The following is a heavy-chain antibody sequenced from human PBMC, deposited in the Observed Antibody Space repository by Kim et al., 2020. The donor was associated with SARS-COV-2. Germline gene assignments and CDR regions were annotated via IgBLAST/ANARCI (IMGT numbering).Heavy chain of an antibody. V-gene: IGHV3-21*01. Sequence: AESVKGRFNISRDNAKNSLYLQMNRLRADDTAVYYCARAREDVVATTPDVWGQGTRVTVSS. CDR3: ARAREDVVATTPDV. D-gene: IGHD5-12*01. J-gene: IGHJ3*01.